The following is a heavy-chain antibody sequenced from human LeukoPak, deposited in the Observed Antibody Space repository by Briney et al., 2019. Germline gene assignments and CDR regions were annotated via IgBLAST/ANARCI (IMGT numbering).Heavy chain of an antibody. J-gene: IGHJ5*02. CDR1: GFTVSSNY. CDR3: ARGVYSYGSLEGFDP. Sequence: GGSLRLSCAASGFTVSSNYMSWVRQAPGKGLEWVSVIYSGGSTYYADSVKGRFTISRDNSKNTLYLQMNSLRAEDTAVYYCARGVYSYGSLEGFDPWGQGTLVTVSS. V-gene: IGHV3-53*01. CDR2: IYSGGST. D-gene: IGHD5-18*01.